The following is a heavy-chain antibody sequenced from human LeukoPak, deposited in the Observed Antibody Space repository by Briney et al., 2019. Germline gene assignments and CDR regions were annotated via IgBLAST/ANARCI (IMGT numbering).Heavy chain of an antibody. D-gene: IGHD2-2*01. J-gene: IGHJ5*02. CDR2: ISPSGGST. V-gene: IGHV1-46*01. CDR3: ARKVVPAANWFDP. CDR1: GYTFTSNY. Sequence: ASVKVSCKAFGYTFTSNYMHWVRQAPGQGPEWMGVISPSGGSTTYAQKFQGRVTMTTDTSTSTAYMELRSLRSDDTAVYYCARKVVPAANWFDPWGQGTLVTVSS.